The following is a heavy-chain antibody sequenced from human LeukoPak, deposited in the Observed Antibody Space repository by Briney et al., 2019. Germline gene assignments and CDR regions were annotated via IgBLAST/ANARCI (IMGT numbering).Heavy chain of an antibody. J-gene: IGHJ4*02. CDR3: AKSYGRELGPFDY. Sequence: PGGSLRLSCAASGFTFSSYGMHWVRQAPGKGLEWVAVISYDGSNKYYADSVKGRFTISRDNSKNTLYLQMNSLRAEDTAVNYCAKSYGRELGPFDYWGQGTLVTVSS. V-gene: IGHV3-30*18. CDR2: ISYDGSNK. CDR1: GFTFSSYG. D-gene: IGHD1-26*01.